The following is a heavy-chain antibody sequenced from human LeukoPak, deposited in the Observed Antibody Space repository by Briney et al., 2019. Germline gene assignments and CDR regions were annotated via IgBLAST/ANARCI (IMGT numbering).Heavy chain of an antibody. CDR3: APTTVTTLDYFDF. J-gene: IGHJ4*02. D-gene: IGHD4-17*01. CDR1: GFPFSSYA. Sequence: HLGGPLRLSSASSGFPFSSYAMSWVRPAPGKGLEWVSTIGASGSNIYSAASVKGRFTICRNNSKKTMYLQMNSLRTEDTAVYYCAPTTVTTLDYFDFWRRGTLVSVS. CDR2: IGASGSNI. V-gene: IGHV3-23*01.